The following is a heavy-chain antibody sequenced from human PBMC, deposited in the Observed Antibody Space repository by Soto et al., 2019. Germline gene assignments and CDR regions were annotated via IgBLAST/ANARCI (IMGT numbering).Heavy chain of an antibody. D-gene: IGHD5-18*01. CDR1: GFTFSTYS. CDR2: ISGSSSTT. V-gene: IGHV3-48*02. Sequence: GGSLSLSCAASGFTFSTYSMNWARQAPGKGLEWVSYISGSSSTTYYADSAKGRFTISRDNAKNSLYLQMNSLRDEDTAVYYCARDHLEGYRYGYAYYYYGMDVWGQGTTVTVSS. CDR3: ARDHLEGYRYGYAYYYYGMDV. J-gene: IGHJ6*02.